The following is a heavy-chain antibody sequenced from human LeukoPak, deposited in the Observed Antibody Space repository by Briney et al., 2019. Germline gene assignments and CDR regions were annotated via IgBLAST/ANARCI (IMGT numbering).Heavy chain of an antibody. CDR1: GFTFSNYG. J-gene: IGHJ5*02. Sequence: GRSLRLACAASGFTFSNYGMHWVRQAPGKGLEWVAVIWYDGSNTYYADSVKGRFTISRDNSKNTLFLQMNSLRAEDTAVYYCARAGPPAFDPWGQGTLVTVSS. CDR2: IWYDGSNT. V-gene: IGHV3-33*01. CDR3: ARAGPPAFDP.